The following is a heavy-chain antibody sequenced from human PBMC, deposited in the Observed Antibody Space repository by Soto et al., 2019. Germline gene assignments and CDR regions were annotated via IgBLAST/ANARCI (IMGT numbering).Heavy chain of an antibody. V-gene: IGHV1-18*01. Sequence: ASVKVSCKASGYTFTSYGISWVRQAPGQGLEWMGWISAYNGNTNYAQKLQGRVTMTTDTSTSKAYMELRSLRSDDTAVYYCARLTSSGSYYHYYYMDVWGKGTTVTVSS. D-gene: IGHD6-6*01. J-gene: IGHJ6*03. CDR3: ARLTSSGSYYHYYYMDV. CDR2: ISAYNGNT. CDR1: GYTFTSYG.